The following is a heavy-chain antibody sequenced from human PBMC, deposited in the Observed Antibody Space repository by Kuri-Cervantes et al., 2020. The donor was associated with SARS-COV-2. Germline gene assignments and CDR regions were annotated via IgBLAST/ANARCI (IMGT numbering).Heavy chain of an antibody. J-gene: IGHJ4*02. CDR1: GFTFSNAW. V-gene: IGHV3-15*01. CDR2: IKSKTNGGTT. D-gene: IGHD3-3*01. CDR3: TRNDFWSGYYFDY. Sequence: GESLKISCAASGFTFSNAWMSWVRQAPGKGLEWVGRIKSKTNGGTTDYAAPVKGRFTISRDDSKNALYLQMNSLKTEDAAVYYCTRNDFWSGYYFDYWGQGTLVTVSS.